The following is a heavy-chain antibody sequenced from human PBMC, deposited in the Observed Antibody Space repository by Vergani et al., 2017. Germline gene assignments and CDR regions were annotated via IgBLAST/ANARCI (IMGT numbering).Heavy chain of an antibody. Sequence: VQLVESGGGLVQPGGSLRLSCAASGFTFSSYWMSWVRQAPGKGLEWVAVIWYDGSNKYYADSVKGRFTISRDNSKNTLYLQMNSLRAEDTAVYYCAREYLTRYYFDYWGQGTLVTVSS. V-gene: IGHV3-33*08. J-gene: IGHJ4*02. CDR2: IWYDGSNK. CDR3: AREYLTRYYFDY. CDR1: GFTFSSYW.